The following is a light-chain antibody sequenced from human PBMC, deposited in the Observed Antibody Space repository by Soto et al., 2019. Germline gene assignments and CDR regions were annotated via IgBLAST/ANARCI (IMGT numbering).Light chain of an antibody. CDR2: AAS. CDR1: QSVGSN. CDR3: QQYNSWVT. J-gene: IGKJ4*01. V-gene: IGKV3D-15*01. Sequence: EIGLTQSPATLSVSPGERATLSCSASQSVGSNLAWYQQKPGQAPRLLIFAASTRATGIPARFSGSWSGTEFPRTISSLQSEDFVVYYCQQYNSWVTFGGGTKVDLK.